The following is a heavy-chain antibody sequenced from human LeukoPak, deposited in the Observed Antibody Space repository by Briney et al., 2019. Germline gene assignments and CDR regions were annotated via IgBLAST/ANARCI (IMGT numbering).Heavy chain of an antibody. D-gene: IGHD2-2*03. Sequence: GGSLRLSCAASGFTVSSNYMSWVRQAPGKGLEWVSVIYGGGSTYYADSVKGRFTISRDNSKNTLYLQMNSLRAEDTAVYYCARVDIVMYGFDYWGQGTLVTVSS. V-gene: IGHV3-53*01. CDR1: GFTVSSNY. CDR3: ARVDIVMYGFDY. J-gene: IGHJ4*02. CDR2: IYGGGST.